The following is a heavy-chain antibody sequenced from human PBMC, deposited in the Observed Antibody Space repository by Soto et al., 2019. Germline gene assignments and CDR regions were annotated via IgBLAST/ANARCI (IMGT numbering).Heavy chain of an antibody. CDR3: AKDGQSGFWSGYYLDV. J-gene: IGHJ6*02. CDR2: ISIDGSRT. V-gene: IGHV3-74*01. D-gene: IGHD3-3*01. CDR1: GFTFSSYW. Sequence: GGSLRLSCAASGFTFSSYWMHWVRQAPGKGLVWVSRISIDGSRTNYADSVKGRFTISRDNAKNTLYLQMNGLRAEDTAVYYCAKDGQSGFWSGYYLDVWGQGTTVTVSS.